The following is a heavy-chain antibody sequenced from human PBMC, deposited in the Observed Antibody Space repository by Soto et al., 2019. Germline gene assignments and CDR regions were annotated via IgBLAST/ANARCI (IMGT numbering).Heavy chain of an antibody. D-gene: IGHD5-12*01. V-gene: IGHV1-18*01. CDR2: ISTYNGDT. J-gene: IGHJ6*02. Sequence: ASVKVSCKASGYTFTRSGISWVRQAPGQGLEWMGWISTYNGDTNYAQTFQGRVTMTTDTSTSTVHMEVRSLRSDDTAVYYCAREGVAPYYYYGMDVWGQGTPVTISS. CDR3: AREGVAPYYYYGMDV. CDR1: GYTFTRSG.